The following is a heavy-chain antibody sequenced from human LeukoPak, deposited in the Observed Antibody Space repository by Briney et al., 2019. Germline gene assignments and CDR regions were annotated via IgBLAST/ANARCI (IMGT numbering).Heavy chain of an antibody. V-gene: IGHV3-7*05. CDR3: ARDGAAGLRFNWFDP. D-gene: IGHD3-3*01. J-gene: IGHJ5*02. CDR1: GFTFSSYW. Sequence: GGSLRLSCAASGFTFSSYWMSWVPQAPGKGLEWVANIKQDGSEKYYVDSVKGRFTISRDNAKNSLYLQMNSLRAEDTAVYYCARDGAAGLRFNWFDPWGQGTLVTVSS. CDR2: IKQDGSEK.